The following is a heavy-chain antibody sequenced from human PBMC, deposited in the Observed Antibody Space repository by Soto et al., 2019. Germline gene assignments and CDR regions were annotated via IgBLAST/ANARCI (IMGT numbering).Heavy chain of an antibody. J-gene: IGHJ3*02. V-gene: IGHV3-66*01. CDR3: VTDSSGYDDAFDI. Sequence: GGSLRLSCAASGFTVSSNYMSWVRQAPGKGLEWVSVIYSGGSTYYADSVKGRFTISRDNSKNTLYLQMNSLRAEDTAVYYCVTDSSGYDDAFDIWGQGTMVTVSS. CDR1: GFTVSSNY. D-gene: IGHD3-22*01. CDR2: IYSGGST.